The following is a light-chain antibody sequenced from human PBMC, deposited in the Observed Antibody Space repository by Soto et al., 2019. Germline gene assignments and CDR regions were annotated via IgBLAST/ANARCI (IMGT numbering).Light chain of an antibody. Sequence: QSVLTQPPSVSGAPGQRVTISCTGSSSNIGAGYDVQWYQQLPGTAPKLLIYANTNRPSGVPDRYSGSKSGTSASLAITGLQAEDEADYYCQSSDTSVSGSVFGGGTKVTVL. CDR3: QSSDTSVSGSV. CDR2: ANT. V-gene: IGLV1-40*01. J-gene: IGLJ2*01. CDR1: SSNIGAGYD.